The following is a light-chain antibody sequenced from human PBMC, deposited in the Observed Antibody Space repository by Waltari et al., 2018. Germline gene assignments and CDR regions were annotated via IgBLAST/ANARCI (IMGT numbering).Light chain of an antibody. CDR2: GAS. CDR3: QQSYRTPRGA. J-gene: IGKJ3*01. V-gene: IGKV1-39*01. Sequence: DIQMTQSPSSLSASVGDRVTITCRASQTINTHLNWYQHKPGKAPSLLIYGASNLQGGVPSRFVGRASGKEFTLTISSLQPEDFATYYCQQSYRTPRGAFGPRTKV. CDR1: QTINTH.